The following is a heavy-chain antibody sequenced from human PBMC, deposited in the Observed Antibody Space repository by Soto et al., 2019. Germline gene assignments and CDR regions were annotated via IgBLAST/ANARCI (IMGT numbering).Heavy chain of an antibody. CDR2: ISYDGSNK. CDR3: ARDGSSSGWFDP. Sequence: PGGSLRLSCAASGFTFSSYAMHWVRQAPGKGLEWVAVISYDGSNKYYADSVKGRFTISRDNSKNTLYLQMNSLRAEDTAVYYCARDGSSSGWFDPWGQGTLVTVSS. V-gene: IGHV3-30-3*01. J-gene: IGHJ5*02. D-gene: IGHD6-6*01. CDR1: GFTFSSYA.